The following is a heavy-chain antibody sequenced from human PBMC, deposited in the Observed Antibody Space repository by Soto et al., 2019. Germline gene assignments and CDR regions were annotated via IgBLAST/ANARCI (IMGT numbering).Heavy chain of an antibody. CDR1: GYTFSYYY. Sequence: ASVKVSCKASGYTFSYYYIHWVRQAPGQGLEWMGWINPNSGGTKYAPKFQGGVTMTRDTSITTAYMELSRLRSGDTAVYYCAREPATAKPEGVGFWGQGTLVTVSS. V-gene: IGHV1-2*02. D-gene: IGHD1-1*01. CDR3: AREPATAKPEGVGF. CDR2: INPNSGGT. J-gene: IGHJ4*02.